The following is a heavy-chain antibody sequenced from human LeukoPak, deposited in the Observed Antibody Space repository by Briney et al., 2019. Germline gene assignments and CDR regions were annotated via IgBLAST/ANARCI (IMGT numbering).Heavy chain of an antibody. CDR2: INHSGST. Sequence: SETLSLTCAVYGGSFSGYYWSWTRQPPGKGLEWIGEINHSGSTNYNPSLKSRVTISVDTSKNQFSLKLSSVTAADTAVYYCARADYDSSGYYYGYWGQGTLVTVSS. J-gene: IGHJ4*02. CDR1: GGSFSGYY. V-gene: IGHV4-34*01. D-gene: IGHD3-22*01. CDR3: ARADYDSSGYYYGY.